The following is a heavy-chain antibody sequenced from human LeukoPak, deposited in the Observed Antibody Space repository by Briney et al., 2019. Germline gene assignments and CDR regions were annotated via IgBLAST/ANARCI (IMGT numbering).Heavy chain of an antibody. Sequence: PSETLSLTCTVSGGSISSGGYYWSWIRQHPGKGLEWIGYIYYSGSTYYNPSLKSRVTISLDTSKTQFSLKLSSVTAADTAVYYCARGYYYDSGGRTYYFYYGMDVWGQGTTVTVSS. V-gene: IGHV4-31*03. CDR1: GGSISSGGYY. CDR3: ARGYYYDSGGRTYYFYYGMDV. D-gene: IGHD3-22*01. CDR2: IYYSGST. J-gene: IGHJ6*02.